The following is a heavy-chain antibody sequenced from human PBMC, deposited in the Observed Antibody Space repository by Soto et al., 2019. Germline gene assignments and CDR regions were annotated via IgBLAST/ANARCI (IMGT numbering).Heavy chain of an antibody. CDR3: ATALRNNGNDCLFGVDL. V-gene: IGHV3-15*01. D-gene: IGHD1-20*01. Sequence: PGGSLRLSCAASGFTFSKAIMNWVRQAPGKGLEWVGRIKKLSDGGKADYSSPVDGRFTISRDDSKSILYLQMNSLRADDTGIYYCATALRNNGNDCLFGVDLWGQGTTVTVSS. CDR2: IKKLSDGGKA. J-gene: IGHJ6*02. CDR1: GFTFSKAI.